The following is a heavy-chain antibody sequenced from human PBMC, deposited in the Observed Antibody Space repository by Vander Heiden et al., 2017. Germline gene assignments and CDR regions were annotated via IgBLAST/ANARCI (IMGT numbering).Heavy chain of an antibody. J-gene: IGHJ4*01. V-gene: IGHV3-15*07. CDR3: TTVSHYGDYSLNY. CDR2: IKSKTDGGTT. CDR1: GFTFSKAW. D-gene: IGHD4-17*01. Sequence: EVQLVEAGGGLVKPGGSLRLSCAASGFTFSKAWLNWVRQAPGKGLEWVCRIKSKTDGGTTDYAAPGKGRFTISRDDSKNTVYLQMNSLKTEDTAVYFCTTVSHYGDYSLNYWCHVTLVTVSS.